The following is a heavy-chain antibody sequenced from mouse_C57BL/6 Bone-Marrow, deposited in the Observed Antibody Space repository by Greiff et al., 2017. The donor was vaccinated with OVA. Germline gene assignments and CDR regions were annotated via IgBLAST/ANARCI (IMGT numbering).Heavy chain of an antibody. CDR2: ISSGGSYT. Sequence: EVMLVESGGGLVKPGGSLKLSCAASGFTFSSYGMSWVRQTPDKRLEWVATISSGGSYTYYPDSVKGRFTISRDNAKNTLYLQMSSLKSEDTAMYYCARLACDYWGQGTTLTVSS. CDR3: ARLACDY. V-gene: IGHV5-6*03. J-gene: IGHJ2*01. CDR1: GFTFSSYG.